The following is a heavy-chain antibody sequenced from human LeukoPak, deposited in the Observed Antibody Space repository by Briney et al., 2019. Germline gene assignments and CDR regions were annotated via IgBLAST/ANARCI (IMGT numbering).Heavy chain of an antibody. CDR3: ARDIVPPGIAFDV. Sequence: GGSLRLSCAASGFAFSNYWMHWVRQAPGKGLVLVSRINSDGSSTSYADSVKGRFTISRDNAKNTLYLQMNSLRAEDTAAYFCARDIVPPGIAFDVWGQGTMVTVSS. V-gene: IGHV3-74*01. CDR1: GFAFSNYW. D-gene: IGHD2-2*01. CDR2: INSDGSST. J-gene: IGHJ3*01.